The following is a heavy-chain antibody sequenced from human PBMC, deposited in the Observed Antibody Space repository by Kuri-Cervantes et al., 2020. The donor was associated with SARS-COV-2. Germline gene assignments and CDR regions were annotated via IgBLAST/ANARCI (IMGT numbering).Heavy chain of an antibody. CDR3: ARDHSRYYYYYMDV. CDR1: GSTFSSYS. CDR2: ISRSGSSI. V-gene: IGHV3-48*04. J-gene: IGHJ6*03. Sequence: GGSLRLSCGASGSTFSSYSMNWVRQAPGKGLEWIAYISRSGSSIYYADSVKGRFTISRDNAKNSLYLQMNSLRAEDTAVYYCARDHSRYYYYYMDVWGKGTTVTVSS.